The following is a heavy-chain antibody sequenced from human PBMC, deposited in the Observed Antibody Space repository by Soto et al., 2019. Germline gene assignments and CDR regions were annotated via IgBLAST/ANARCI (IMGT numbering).Heavy chain of an antibody. CDR3: AKTSPISGVVIAFHSFDP. J-gene: IGHJ5*02. V-gene: IGHV3-23*01. Sequence: GGSLRLSCAASGFTFSSYAMSWVRQAPGKGLEWVSAISGSGGSTYYADSVKGRFTISRDNSKNTLYLQMNSLRAEDTAVYYCAKTSPISGVVIAFHSFDPWGQGTLVTVSS. CDR2: ISGSGGST. D-gene: IGHD3-3*01. CDR1: GFTFSSYA.